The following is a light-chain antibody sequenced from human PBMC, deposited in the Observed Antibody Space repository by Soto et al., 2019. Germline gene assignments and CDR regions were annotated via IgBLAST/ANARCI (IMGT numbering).Light chain of an antibody. J-gene: IGKJ3*01. CDR2: AAS. Sequence: EIVMTQSPATLSVSPGERATLSCRASQSVSSKLGWYQQKPGQAPRLIIYAASIRATGIPARFSGSGSGTELTLTISSLQSEDFVVYYCQQYNNGPRTFGPVTKVDIK. V-gene: IGKV3-15*01. CDR1: QSVSSK. CDR3: QQYNNGPRT.